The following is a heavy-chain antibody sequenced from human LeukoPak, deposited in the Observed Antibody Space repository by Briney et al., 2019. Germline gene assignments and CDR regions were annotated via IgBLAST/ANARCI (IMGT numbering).Heavy chain of an antibody. J-gene: IGHJ6*03. D-gene: IGHD5-18*01. Sequence: SETLSLTCTVSGGSITSYYWSWIRQPPGKGLEWIGYIYYSGNTNYNPSLKSRVTISVDTSKNQFSLKLSSVTAADTAVYYCARDNGGTAMAYYSYYYMDVWGKGTTVTISS. CDR2: IYYSGNT. CDR1: GGSITSYY. CDR3: ARDNGGTAMAYYSYYYMDV. V-gene: IGHV4-59*01.